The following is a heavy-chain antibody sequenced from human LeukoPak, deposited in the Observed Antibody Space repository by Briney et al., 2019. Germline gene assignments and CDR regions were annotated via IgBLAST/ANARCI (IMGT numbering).Heavy chain of an antibody. CDR3: ARLRPHNWGFDY. V-gene: IGHV1-2*02. CDR1: GYTFTGYY. J-gene: IGHJ4*02. Sequence: ASVKVSCKASGYTFTGYYMHWVRQAPGQGLEWMGWINPNSGGTNYAQKFQGRVTMTRDKSISTAYLQWSSLKASDTAMYYCARLRPHNWGFDYWGQGTLVTVSS. CDR2: INPNSGGT. D-gene: IGHD7-27*01.